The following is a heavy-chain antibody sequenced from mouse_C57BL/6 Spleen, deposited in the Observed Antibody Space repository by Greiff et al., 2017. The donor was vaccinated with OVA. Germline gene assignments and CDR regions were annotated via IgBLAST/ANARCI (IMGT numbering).Heavy chain of an antibody. CDR1: GYTFTSYW. CDR3: ARSGSGVVAPSYAMDY. Sequence: VQLQQPGAELVKPGASVKMSCKASGYTFTSYWITWVKQRPGQGLEWIGDIYPGSGSTNYNEKFKSKATLTVDTSSSTAYMQLSSLTSEDSAVYYCARSGSGVVAPSYAMDYWGQGTSVTVSS. CDR2: IYPGSGST. J-gene: IGHJ4*01. D-gene: IGHD1-1*01. V-gene: IGHV1-55*01.